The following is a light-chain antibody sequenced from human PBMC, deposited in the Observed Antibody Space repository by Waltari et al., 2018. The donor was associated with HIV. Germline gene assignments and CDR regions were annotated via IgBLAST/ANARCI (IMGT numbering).Light chain of an antibody. J-gene: IGLJ2*01. V-gene: IGLV2-14*01. CDR3: SSYTSSSTLAVV. CDR1: SSDVGGYNY. Sequence: SXLTQPASVSGSPGQSITISCTGTSSDVGGYNYVSWYQQHPGKAPKLMIYEVSNRPSGVSNRFSGSKSGNTASLTISGLQAEDEADYYCSSYTSSSTLAVVFGGGTKLTVL. CDR2: EVS.